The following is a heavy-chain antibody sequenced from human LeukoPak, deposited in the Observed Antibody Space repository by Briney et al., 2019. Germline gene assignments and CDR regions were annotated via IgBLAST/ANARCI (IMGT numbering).Heavy chain of an antibody. CDR1: GFTFSSYE. J-gene: IGHJ4*02. D-gene: IGHD3-9*01. V-gene: IGHV3-48*03. Sequence: GGSLRLSCAASGFTFSSYEMNWVRQAPGKGLEWVSYISSSGSTIYYADSVKGRFTISRDNSKNTLYMQMKSLRAEDTAVYYCAKAEGYDILTGLDYWGQGTLVTVSS. CDR2: ISSSGSTI. CDR3: AKAEGYDILTGLDY.